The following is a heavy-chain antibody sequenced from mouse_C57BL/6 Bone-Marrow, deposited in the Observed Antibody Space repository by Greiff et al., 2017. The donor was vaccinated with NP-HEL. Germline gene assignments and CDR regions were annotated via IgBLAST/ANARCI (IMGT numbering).Heavy chain of an antibody. D-gene: IGHD1-1*01. CDR2: ISYDGSN. CDR1: GYSITSGYY. CDR3: ARDKGGSSYLDY. V-gene: IGHV3-6*01. Sequence: VQLKESGPGLVKPSQSLSLTCSVTGYSITSGYYWNWIRQFPGNKLEWMGYISYDGSNNYNPSLKNRISITRDTSKNQFFLKLNSVTTEDTATYYCARDKGGSSYLDYWGQGTTLTVSS. J-gene: IGHJ2*01.